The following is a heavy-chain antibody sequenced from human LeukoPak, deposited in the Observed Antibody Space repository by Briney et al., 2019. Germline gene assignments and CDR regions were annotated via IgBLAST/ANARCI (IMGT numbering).Heavy chain of an antibody. CDR1: GFTFSSYG. J-gene: IGHJ4*02. CDR3: ARRRGYYDSSGYYFRLDFDY. V-gene: IGHV4-34*01. Sequence: GSLRLSCAASGFTFSSYGMSWVRQPPGKGLEWIGEINHSGSTNYNPSLKSRVTISVDTSKNQFSLKLSSVTAADTAVYYCARRRGYYDSSGYYFRLDFDYWGQGTLVTVSS. CDR2: INHSGST. D-gene: IGHD3-22*01.